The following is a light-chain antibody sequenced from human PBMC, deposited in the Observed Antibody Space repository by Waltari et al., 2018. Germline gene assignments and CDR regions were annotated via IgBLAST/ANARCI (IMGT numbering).Light chain of an antibody. CDR1: SSDVGAYNY. V-gene: IGLV2-11*01. CDR2: DAS. Sequence: SALPQPRSVSGSPGQSVAISCTGTSSDVGAYNYVSWFQQHPGNAPKLIIYDASKRPSGVPDRFSGSKSGNTASLTISGLQADDEADYYCCAYTGTLNVFGTGTKVTVL. CDR3: CAYTGTLNV. J-gene: IGLJ1*01.